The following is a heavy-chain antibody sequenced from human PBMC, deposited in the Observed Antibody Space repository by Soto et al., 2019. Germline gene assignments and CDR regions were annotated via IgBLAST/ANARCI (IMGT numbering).Heavy chain of an antibody. D-gene: IGHD3-3*01. CDR1: GDSINNVGYY. Sequence: SETLSLTCTVSGDSINNVGYYWVWIRQRPGKGLEWMGHVYNTGSTSYNPSLRSRLIISVDTSKNQFSLKLSSVTAADTAVYYCARLNVGYVFWGCYAEQHQFDFSGRGTSVIVSS. CDR3: ARLNVGYVFWGCYAEQHQFDF. J-gene: IGHJ4*02. V-gene: IGHV4-31*03. CDR2: VYNTGST.